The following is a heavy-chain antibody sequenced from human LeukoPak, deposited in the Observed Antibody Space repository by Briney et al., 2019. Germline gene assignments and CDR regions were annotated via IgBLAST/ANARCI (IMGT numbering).Heavy chain of an antibody. CDR2: IYYSGST. Sequence: PSETLSLTCTVSGGSISSYYWSWIRQPPGKGLEWIGYIYYSGSTNYNPSLKSRATISVDTSKTHFSRKLSSVTAADTAVYYCAGLGRPDAFDIWGQGTMVTVSS. CDR3: AGLGRPDAFDI. J-gene: IGHJ3*02. V-gene: IGHV4-59*01. CDR1: GGSISSYY.